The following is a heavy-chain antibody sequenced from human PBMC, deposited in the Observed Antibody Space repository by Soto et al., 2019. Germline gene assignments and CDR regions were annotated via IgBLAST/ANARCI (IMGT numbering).Heavy chain of an antibody. J-gene: IGHJ3*02. CDR2: ISGSGGTT. V-gene: IGHV3-23*01. Sequence: ETLSLTCTVSGGSISSGGYYWSWIRQAPGKGLEWVSAISGSGGTTYYADSVKGRFTFSRDNSKNTLYLQMNSLRAEDTAVYYCAKTANGWFSAFDIWGQGTMVTVSS. D-gene: IGHD6-19*01. CDR3: AKTANGWFSAFDI. CDR1: GGSISSGGYY.